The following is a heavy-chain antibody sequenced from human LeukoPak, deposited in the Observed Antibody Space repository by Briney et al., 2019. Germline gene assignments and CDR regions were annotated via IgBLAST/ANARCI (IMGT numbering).Heavy chain of an antibody. J-gene: IGHJ4*02. Sequence: GGSLRLSCVASGFTFGTYWMHWVRQAPGKGLVWVSRINSDASMTNYADSVKGRFTISRDNAKKTLYLQMNSLRVEDTALYYCVRDQDGGFDYWGQGTVVDASS. V-gene: IGHV3-74*01. CDR2: INSDASMT. CDR1: GFTFGTYW. CDR3: VRDQDGGFDY.